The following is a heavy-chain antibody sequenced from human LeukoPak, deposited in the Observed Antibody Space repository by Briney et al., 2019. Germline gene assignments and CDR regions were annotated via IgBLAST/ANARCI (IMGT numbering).Heavy chain of an antibody. CDR3: ARDRWGVNYYQYMDV. CDR1: GGTFSSYA. Sequence: ASVKVSCKASGGTFSSYAISWVRQAPGQGLEWMGWINPNSGGTNYAQKFQGRVTMTRDTSISTVYMELSSLRADDTAVYYCARDRWGVNYYQYMDVWGKGTTVTVSS. CDR2: INPNSGGT. J-gene: IGHJ6*03. D-gene: IGHD3-10*01. V-gene: IGHV1-2*02.